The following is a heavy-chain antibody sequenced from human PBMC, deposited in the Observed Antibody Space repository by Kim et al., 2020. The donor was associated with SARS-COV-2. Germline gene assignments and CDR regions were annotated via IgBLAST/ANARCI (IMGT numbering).Heavy chain of an antibody. J-gene: IGHJ6*02. V-gene: IGHV1-46*01. D-gene: IGHD6-13*01. CDR1: GYTFTSYY. CDR2: INPSGGST. Sequence: ASVKVSCKASGYTFTSYYIHWVRQAPGQGLEWMGIINPSGGSTSYAQKFQGRVTMTRDTSTSTVYMELSSLRSEDTAVYYCARDLRAAAGKNGMDVWGQGTTVAVSS. CDR3: ARDLRAAAGKNGMDV.